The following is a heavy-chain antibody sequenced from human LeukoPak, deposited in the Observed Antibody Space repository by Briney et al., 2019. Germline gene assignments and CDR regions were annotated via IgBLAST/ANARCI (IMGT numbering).Heavy chain of an antibody. J-gene: IGHJ4*02. D-gene: IGHD6-13*01. Sequence: PGGSLRLSCAASGLTFSSYAMHWVRQAPGKGLEWVAVISYEGSNKYYADSVKGRFTISRDNSKNTLYLQMNSLRAEDTAVYYCARDHGSSWYYFDYWGQGTLVTVSS. CDR1: GLTFSSYA. V-gene: IGHV3-30*04. CDR2: ISYEGSNK. CDR3: ARDHGSSWYYFDY.